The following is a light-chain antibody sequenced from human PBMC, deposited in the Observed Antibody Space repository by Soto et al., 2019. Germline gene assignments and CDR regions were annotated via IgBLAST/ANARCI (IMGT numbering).Light chain of an antibody. CDR2: GAS. V-gene: IGKV1-39*01. Sequence: IQLTQSLSSLSASVGDRVTVTCRASQSINIYLNWYQQKPGKAPTLRIYGASTLQSGVPSRFTGGRSRTDFTLTISSLQTEDFATYYCQQSYRSPYTFGQGTKLEI. CDR3: QQSYRSPYT. J-gene: IGKJ2*01. CDR1: QSINIY.